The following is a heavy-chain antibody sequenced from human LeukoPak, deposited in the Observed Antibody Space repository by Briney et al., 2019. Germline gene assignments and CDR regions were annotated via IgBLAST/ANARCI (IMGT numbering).Heavy chain of an antibody. D-gene: IGHD2-15*01. J-gene: IGHJ4*02. CDR3: ARLLAGCPGGRCRAHFDY. Sequence: PSETLSLTCTVSGDSINSNYWSWMRQPPGKGLEWIGYIYYGGSTNYNPSLKSRVSMSVDTSKNQFSLNLSSVTAADSAVYYCARLLAGCPGGRCRAHFDYWGQGTLVTVSS. CDR1: GDSINSNY. V-gene: IGHV4-59*12. CDR2: IYYGGST.